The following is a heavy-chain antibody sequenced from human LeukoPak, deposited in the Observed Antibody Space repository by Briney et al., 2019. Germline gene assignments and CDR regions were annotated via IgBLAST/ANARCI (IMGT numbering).Heavy chain of an antibody. CDR3: ARSPQWELPYYFDY. CDR1: GGSISSYY. Sequence: SETLSLTCTVSGGSISSYYWSWIRQPPGKGLEWIGYIYYSGSTNYNPSVKSRITISVDTSKNQFSLKLSSMTAADTAVYYCARSPQWELPYYFDYWGQGTLVTVSS. CDR2: IYYSGST. J-gene: IGHJ4*02. D-gene: IGHD1-26*01. V-gene: IGHV4-59*01.